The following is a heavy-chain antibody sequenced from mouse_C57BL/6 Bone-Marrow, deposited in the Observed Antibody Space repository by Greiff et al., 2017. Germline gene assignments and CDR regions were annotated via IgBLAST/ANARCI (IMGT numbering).Heavy chain of an antibody. V-gene: IGHV1-52*01. CDR2: IDPSDSET. CDR3: AISTYDYAWFAY. Sequence: QVQLQQPGAELVRPGSSVKLSCKASGYTFTSYWMHWVKQRPIQGLEWIGNIDPSDSETHYNQKFKDKATLTVDKSSSTYYMQLSSLTSEDSAVYYCAISTYDYAWFAYWGRGTLVTVSA. D-gene: IGHD2-4*01. J-gene: IGHJ3*01. CDR1: GYTFTSYW.